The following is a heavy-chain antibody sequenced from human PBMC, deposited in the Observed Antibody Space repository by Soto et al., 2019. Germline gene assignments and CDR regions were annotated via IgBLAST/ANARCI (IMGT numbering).Heavy chain of an antibody. Sequence: QVQLVQSGAEEKKPGASVKVSCKASGYTFTSYAMHWVRQAPGQRPEWMGWINAGNGKTKSSQKFQDRVTITRDTSASTAYMELSSLTSEDTAIYYCARVGFGESCGYYFDYWGQGTLVTVSS. CDR1: GYTFTSYA. CDR2: INAGNGKT. J-gene: IGHJ4*02. CDR3: ARVGFGESCGYYFDY. V-gene: IGHV1-3*05. D-gene: IGHD3-10*01.